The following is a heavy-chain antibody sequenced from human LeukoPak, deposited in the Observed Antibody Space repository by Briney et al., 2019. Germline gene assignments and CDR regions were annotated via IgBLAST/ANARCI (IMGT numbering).Heavy chain of an antibody. D-gene: IGHD4-11*01. Sequence: GESLKISCKGSGYRFASYWIAWMRQTPGKGLEWMGIIYPGDSDTRYSPPFQGQVTISADKSDSTAYLQWSSLQASDTAIYYCARRIHYSDSWRGFDYWGQGTPVTVSS. CDR2: IYPGDSDT. V-gene: IGHV5-51*01. CDR1: GYRFASYW. CDR3: ARRIHYSDSWRGFDY. J-gene: IGHJ4*02.